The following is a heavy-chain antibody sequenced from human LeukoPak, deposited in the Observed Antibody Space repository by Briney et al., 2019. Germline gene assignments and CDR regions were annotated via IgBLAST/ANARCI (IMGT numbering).Heavy chain of an antibody. D-gene: IGHD3-3*01. CDR1: GFTYSSYS. CDR3: ARAAELRFLEWLPESVDY. Sequence: GGSLRLSWAASGFTYSSYSMNWVRQAPGKGLEWVSSISSSSSYIYYADSVKGRFTISRDNAKNSLYLQMNSLRAEDTAVYYCARAAELRFLEWLPESVDYWGQGTLVTVSS. CDR2: ISSSSSYI. V-gene: IGHV3-21*01. J-gene: IGHJ4*02.